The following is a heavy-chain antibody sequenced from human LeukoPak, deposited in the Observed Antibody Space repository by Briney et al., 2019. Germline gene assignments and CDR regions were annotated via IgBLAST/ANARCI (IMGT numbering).Heavy chain of an antibody. D-gene: IGHD2-15*01. J-gene: IGHJ4*02. CDR1: GFTFSTYS. Sequence: GGSLRLSCAASGFTFSTYSMNWVRQAPGKGLEWISFISTSSIYIYYADSVKGRFTISRDNSKNTLYLQMNSLRAEDTAVYYCAKDRRYSQDYWGQGTLVTVSS. V-gene: IGHV3-21*01. CDR2: ISTSSIYI. CDR3: AKDRRYSQDY.